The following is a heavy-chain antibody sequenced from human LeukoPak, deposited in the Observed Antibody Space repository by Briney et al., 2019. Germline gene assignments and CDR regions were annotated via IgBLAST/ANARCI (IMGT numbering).Heavy chain of an antibody. V-gene: IGHV3-74*03. J-gene: IGHJ4*02. CDR1: GFTFSSYA. CDR3: ARAQLGDPTDY. Sequence: GGSLRLSCAASGFTFSSYAMYWVRQAPGKGLAWVSRVQSDGTGSMYADSVKGRFTISRDNAKNTLYLQMNSLTAEDTAVYFCARAQLGDPTDYWGQGTQVTVSS. CDR2: VQSDGTGS. D-gene: IGHD1-26*01.